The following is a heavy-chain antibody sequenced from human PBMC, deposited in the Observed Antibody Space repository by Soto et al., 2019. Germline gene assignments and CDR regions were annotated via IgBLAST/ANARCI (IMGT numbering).Heavy chain of an antibody. D-gene: IGHD1-26*01. Sequence: QVKLVQSGAEVRKPGSAVKVSCKASGGTFSTYGINWVRQAPGQGLEWMGGIIPLFGTSSYAQQFEGRVTLPADNSSGTPYMDMTSLKSENRPFYYCAGVTPKETTTNNSPSSGRDVGGKGTTATVSS. CDR3: AGVTPKETTTNNSPSSGRDV. CDR1: GGTFSTYG. J-gene: IGHJ6*04. V-gene: IGHV1-69*06. CDR2: IIPLFGTS.